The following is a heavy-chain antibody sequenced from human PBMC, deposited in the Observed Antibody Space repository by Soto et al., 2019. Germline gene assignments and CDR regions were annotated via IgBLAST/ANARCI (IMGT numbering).Heavy chain of an antibody. V-gene: IGHV4-59*01. CDR2: VYYTGST. CDR3: ARDASSSSLGYYFDY. D-gene: IGHD2-15*01. J-gene: IGHJ4*02. Sequence: ASETLSLTCTVSGGSISNYYWSWIRQPPGKGLEWIGYVYYTGSTNYNPSLKSRVTISVDTFKNQFSLKLSSVTAADTAVYYCARDASSSSLGYYFDYWGQGTLVTVSS. CDR1: GGSISNYY.